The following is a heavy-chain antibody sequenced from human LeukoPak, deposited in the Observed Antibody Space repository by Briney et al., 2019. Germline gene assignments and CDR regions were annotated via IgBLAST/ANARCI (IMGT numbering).Heavy chain of an antibody. CDR1: GGSISSSSYY. CDR3: ARGVVPADPALAADY. CDR2: IYYSGST. Sequence: SETLSLTCTVSGGSISSSSYYWGWIRQTPGKGLEWIGSIYYSGSTYYNPSLKSRVTISVDTSKNQFSLKLSSVTAADTAVYYCARGVVPADPALAADYWDQGTLVTVSS. V-gene: IGHV4-39*01. J-gene: IGHJ4*02. D-gene: IGHD2-2*01.